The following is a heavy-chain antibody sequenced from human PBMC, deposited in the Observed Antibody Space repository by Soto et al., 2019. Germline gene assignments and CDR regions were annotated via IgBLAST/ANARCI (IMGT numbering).Heavy chain of an antibody. D-gene: IGHD3-22*01. CDR3: AKDRVVVVGSAGMDV. V-gene: IGHV3-30*18. J-gene: IGHJ6*02. CDR1: GFTFSNYG. CDR2: ISYDESNK. Sequence: HPGGSLRLSCAASGFTFSNYGMHWVRQAPGKGLEWVAVISYDESNKYYADPVKGRFTISRDNSKNTLYLQMNRLRTEDTAVYFCAKDRVVVVGSAGMDVWGQGTPVTVSS.